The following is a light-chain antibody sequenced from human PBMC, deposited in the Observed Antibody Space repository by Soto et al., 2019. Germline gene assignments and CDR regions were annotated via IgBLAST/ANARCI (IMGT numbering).Light chain of an antibody. CDR3: QQSYMDTIT. Sequence: DIQMTQSPSSLSASVGHRVTITCRASQSISTYLNWYQKKPGKAPNLLIYDASRLQSGVPSRFSGSGGGTDFTISISSVKTEDFATYLCQQSYMDTITFGQGTRLEIK. V-gene: IGKV1-39*01. CDR1: QSISTY. CDR2: DAS. J-gene: IGKJ5*01.